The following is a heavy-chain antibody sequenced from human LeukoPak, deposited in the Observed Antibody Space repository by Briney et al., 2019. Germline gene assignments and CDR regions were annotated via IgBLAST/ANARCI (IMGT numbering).Heavy chain of an antibody. D-gene: IGHD6-6*01. CDR1: GGSISSGGYY. J-gene: IGHJ3*02. CDR2: IYHSGST. CDR3: ARYEYSSSGDAFDI. Sequence: SETLSLTCTVSGGSISSGGYYWSWIRQPPGKGLEWIGYIYHSGSTYYNPSLKSRVTISVDRSKNQFSLKLSSVTAADTAVYYCARYEYSSSGDAFDIWGQGTMVTVSS. V-gene: IGHV4-30-2*01.